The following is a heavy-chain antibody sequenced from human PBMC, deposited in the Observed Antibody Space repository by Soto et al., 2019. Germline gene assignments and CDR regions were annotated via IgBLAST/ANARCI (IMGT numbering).Heavy chain of an antibody. CDR3: AKDRRRFDWLPDY. CDR1: GFTFTDYG. D-gene: IGHD3-9*01. CDR2: IVHDGSKK. Sequence: QVQLVESGGGVVQPGRSLRLSCAASGFTFTDYGMHWVRQAPGKGLEWVAVIVHDGSKKYYADPVKGRFTISRDDSKNTLYLQMNSLRAEDTAVYYCAKDRRRFDWLPDYWGQGTLVTVSS. V-gene: IGHV3-30*18. J-gene: IGHJ4*02.